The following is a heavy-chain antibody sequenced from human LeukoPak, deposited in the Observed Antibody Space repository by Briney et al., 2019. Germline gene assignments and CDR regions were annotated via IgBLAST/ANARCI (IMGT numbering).Heavy chain of an antibody. CDR2: ISGYNGNT. V-gene: IGHV1-18*01. CDR3: ASSGTTGYYYYMDV. J-gene: IGHJ6*03. CDR1: GYTFTTYG. D-gene: IGHD1-7*01. Sequence: ASVKVSCKASGYTFTTYGISWVRQAPGQGLEWMGWISGYNGNTNYAQKFQGRVTMTTDTSTSTAYMELRSLRSDDTAVYYCASSGTTGYYYYMDVWGKGTTVTVSS.